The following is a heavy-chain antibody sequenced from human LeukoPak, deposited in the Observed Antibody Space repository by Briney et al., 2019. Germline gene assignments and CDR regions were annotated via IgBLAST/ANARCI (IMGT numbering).Heavy chain of an antibody. D-gene: IGHD4-11*01. CDR1: GYTFTGYC. V-gene: IGHV1-2*02. Sequence: EASVKVSCKASGYTFTGYCIHWVRQAPGQGLEWVGRINPNSGGTNYAQKFQGRVTMTRDTSISTAYMELSSLRSDDTAMYYCARIGGDYSNLNWFDPWGQGTLVTVSS. CDR2: INPNSGGT. J-gene: IGHJ5*02. CDR3: ARIGGDYSNLNWFDP.